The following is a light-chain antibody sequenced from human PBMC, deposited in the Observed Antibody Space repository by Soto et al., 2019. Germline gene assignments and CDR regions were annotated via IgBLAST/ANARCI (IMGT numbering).Light chain of an antibody. CDR1: QSVRSNY. CDR3: QQYGSSPLT. CDR2: DAS. Sequence: EIVLTQSPGTLSLSPGERATLSCRASQSVRSNYLAWYQQKPGQAPRLLIYDASSRATGIPDRFSGSGSGTDFTLTISRLEPEDFAVYYCQQYGSSPLTFGGGTKVDIK. J-gene: IGKJ4*01. V-gene: IGKV3-20*01.